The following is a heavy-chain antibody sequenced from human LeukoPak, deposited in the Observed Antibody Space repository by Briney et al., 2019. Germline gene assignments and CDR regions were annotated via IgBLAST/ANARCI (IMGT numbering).Heavy chain of an antibody. J-gene: IGHJ3*02. D-gene: IGHD3-10*02. V-gene: IGHV3-21*01. CDR1: GFTFNGYR. CDR3: ARIYVPGTHKDGFDM. Sequence: GGSLRLSCAASGFTFNGYRMKWVPQAPGKGLEWVSSISSSSSYIYYVDSLKGRVTISRDNAKSSLHRQMNSLRGEDAAVYYWARIYVPGTHKDGFDMWGEGTMLTVSS. CDR2: ISSSSSYI.